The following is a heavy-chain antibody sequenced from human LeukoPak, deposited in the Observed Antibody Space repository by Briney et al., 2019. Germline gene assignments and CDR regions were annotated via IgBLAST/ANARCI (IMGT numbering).Heavy chain of an antibody. J-gene: IGHJ4*02. V-gene: IGHV1-46*03. CDR1: DYTFTNYA. CDR3: ARRSGNFDY. CDR2: INPSGGST. D-gene: IGHD1-26*01. Sequence: ASVKVSCKASDYTFTNYAIGWVRQAPGQGLEWMGIINPSGGSTSYAQKFQDRVTMTRDTSTSTVYMELSSLRSEDTAVYYCARRSGNFDYWGQGTLVTVSS.